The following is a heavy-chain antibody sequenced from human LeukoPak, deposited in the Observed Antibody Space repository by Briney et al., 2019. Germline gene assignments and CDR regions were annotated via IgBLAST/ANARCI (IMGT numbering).Heavy chain of an antibody. CDR1: GFPFSSYW. Sequence: GGSLRLSCVASGFPFSSYWMTWVRQAPGKGLEWVGRIKSETDGGSTDYAAPVKGRFTISRDDAINMLYLQMKSLKTEDTAVYYCTTDRLLWFGELYAFDVWGQGTMVTVSS. CDR2: IKSETDGGST. CDR3: TTDRLLWFGELYAFDV. J-gene: IGHJ3*01. D-gene: IGHD3-10*01. V-gene: IGHV3-15*05.